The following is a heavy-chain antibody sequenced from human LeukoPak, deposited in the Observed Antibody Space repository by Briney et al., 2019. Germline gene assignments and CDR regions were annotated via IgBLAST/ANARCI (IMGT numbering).Heavy chain of an antibody. V-gene: IGHV3-23*01. Sequence: GGSLRLSCAASGFTFSSYTMSWVRQAPGKGLEWVSTITTSNGNTYYADSVKGRFTVSRDNSKNTLFLQMNSLRAEDTAVYYCAKDGGLWVSAHWGDSWGRGTLVTVSS. J-gene: IGHJ4*02. CDR3: AKDGGLWVSAHWGDS. D-gene: IGHD7-27*01. CDR2: ITTSNGNT. CDR1: GFTFSSYT.